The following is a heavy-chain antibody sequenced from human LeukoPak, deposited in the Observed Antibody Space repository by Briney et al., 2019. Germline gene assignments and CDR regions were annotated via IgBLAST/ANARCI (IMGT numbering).Heavy chain of an antibody. Sequence: GGSLRLSCAASGFIFSSYAMSWVRQAPGKGLEWVSAITSSGANTYYADPVKGRFTISRDNSKNTLYLQMNNLRVEDTAIYYCAKPVVFDIWGQGTMVTVSS. J-gene: IGHJ3*02. CDR3: AKPVVFDI. CDR2: ITSSGANT. CDR1: GFIFSSYA. V-gene: IGHV3-23*01.